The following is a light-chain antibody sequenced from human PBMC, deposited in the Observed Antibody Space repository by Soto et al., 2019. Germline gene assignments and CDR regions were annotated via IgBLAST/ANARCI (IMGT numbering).Light chain of an antibody. CDR2: EVS. Sequence: QSVLTQPASVSGSPGQSITISCTGTSSDVGSYNLVSWYQQHPGKAPKLMIYEVSKRPSGVSNRFSGSKSGNTASLTISGIQAEDGADYYCCSYAGSSTYVFGTGTKVTVL. J-gene: IGLJ1*01. V-gene: IGLV2-23*02. CDR3: CSYAGSSTYV. CDR1: SSDVGSYNL.